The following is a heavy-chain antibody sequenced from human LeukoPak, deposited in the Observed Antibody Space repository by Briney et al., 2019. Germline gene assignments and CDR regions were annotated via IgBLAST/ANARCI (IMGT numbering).Heavy chain of an antibody. D-gene: IGHD6-19*01. Sequence: ASVKVSCKASGYAFTHHGISWVRQAPGQGLEWMGWISCYNGDTHYAQKFQGRITLTTDKSASTAYMEVRSLRSDDTAVYYCARDPSNTSGYYAYFDNWGQGTLVTVSS. CDR3: ARDPSNTSGYYAYFDN. J-gene: IGHJ4*02. V-gene: IGHV1-18*01. CDR1: GYAFTHHG. CDR2: ISCYNGDT.